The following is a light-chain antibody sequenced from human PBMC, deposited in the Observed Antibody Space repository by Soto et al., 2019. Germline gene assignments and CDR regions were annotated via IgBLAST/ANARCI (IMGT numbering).Light chain of an antibody. V-gene: IGKV1-39*01. CDR2: AAS. J-gene: IGKJ4*01. Sequence: DIQLTQSPSSLSASIGDRVTITCRASQNIATHLNWYLQKPGKSPRLLIHAASTLEGEVASRFSGSGSGTEFTLTIASLQVEDSATYYCQQSHSAPLTFGGGTKLEIK. CDR1: QNIATH. CDR3: QQSHSAPLT.